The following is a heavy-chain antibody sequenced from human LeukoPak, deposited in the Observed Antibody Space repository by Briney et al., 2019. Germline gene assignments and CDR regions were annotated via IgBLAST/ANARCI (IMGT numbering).Heavy chain of an antibody. Sequence: SETLSLTCSVPGGSLSNHYWSWIRQPPGKQLEWIAHIYASRSTTYNPSLQSRVTISSDTSKSQISLKVASVTAADTAVYYCARHLGVGSYPLDSWGQGTLVTVSS. CDR3: ARHLGVGSYPLDS. D-gene: IGHD3-16*01. CDR1: GGSLSNHY. CDR2: IYASRST. J-gene: IGHJ4*02. V-gene: IGHV4-59*08.